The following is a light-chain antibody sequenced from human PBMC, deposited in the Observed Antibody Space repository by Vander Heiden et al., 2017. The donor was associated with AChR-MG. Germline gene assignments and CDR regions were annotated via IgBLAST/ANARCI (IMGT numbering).Light chain of an antibody. CDR1: SSDVGGYNY. V-gene: IGLV2-14*01. CDR2: DVN. CDR3: SSYAGSGTLYV. Sequence: QSALTQPASVSGSPGPSITISCTGTSSDVGGYNYVSWYQQHPGTAPKLIIYDVNKGPSGVSNRFSGSKSGNTASLTISGLQAEDEADYYCSSYAGSGTLYVCGPGTKVTVL. J-gene: IGLJ1*01.